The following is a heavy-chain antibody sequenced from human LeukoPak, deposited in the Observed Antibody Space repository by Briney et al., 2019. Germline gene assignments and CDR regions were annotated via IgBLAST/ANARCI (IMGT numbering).Heavy chain of an antibody. CDR2: ISLTGLT. D-gene: IGHD2-8*01. CDR1: GGSISNTNW. J-gene: IGHJ4*02. CDR3: SRENGAFSPFGY. V-gene: IGHV4-4*02. Sequence: SETLSLTCGVSGGSISNTNWWSWVRQPPGQGLEWIGEISLTGLTHYNPSLESRVTVSLDKSKNQPSLNLTSVTAADTAVYYCSRENGAFSPFGYWGQGTLFTV.